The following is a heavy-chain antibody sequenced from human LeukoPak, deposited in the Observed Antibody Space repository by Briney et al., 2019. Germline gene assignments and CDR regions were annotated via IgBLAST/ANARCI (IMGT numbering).Heavy chain of an antibody. CDR2: VDPEDGET. J-gene: IGHJ4*02. CDR1: GYTFTDYY. D-gene: IGHD3-3*01. CDR3: ATGPYLGYFDY. V-gene: IGHV1-69-2*01. Sequence: ASVKVSCKVSGYTFTDYYMHWVQQAPGKGLEWMGLVDPEDGETIYAEKFQGRVTITADTSTDTAYMELSSLRSEDTAVYYCATGPYLGYFDYWGQGTLVTVSS.